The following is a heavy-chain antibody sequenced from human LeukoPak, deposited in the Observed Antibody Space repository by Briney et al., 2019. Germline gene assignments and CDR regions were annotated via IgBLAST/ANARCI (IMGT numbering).Heavy chain of an antibody. Sequence: GGSLRLSCAASGFTFSSYAMSWVRQAPGKGLEWVSAISGSGGSTYYADSVKGRFTISRDNSKNTLYLQMNSLRAEDTAVYYCADQVRGWTSFDYWGQGTLVTVPS. CDR1: GFTFSSYA. CDR3: ADQVRGWTSFDY. J-gene: IGHJ4*02. CDR2: ISGSGGST. D-gene: IGHD6-19*01. V-gene: IGHV3-23*01.